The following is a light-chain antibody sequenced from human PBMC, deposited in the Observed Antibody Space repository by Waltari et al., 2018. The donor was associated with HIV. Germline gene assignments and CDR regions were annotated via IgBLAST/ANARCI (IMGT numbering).Light chain of an antibody. J-gene: IGLJ1*01. V-gene: IGLV2-14*03. Sequence: QSALTQPASVSGSPGQSITLSCTGTSSDVGGYDYVSWYQQHPGKAPKLMIFDVSNRPSGVSNRFSGSKSGNTASLTITGLQAEDDADYYCSSYTSSGTLYVFGTGTKVTVL. CDR3: SSYTSSGTLYV. CDR1: SSDVGGYDY. CDR2: DVS.